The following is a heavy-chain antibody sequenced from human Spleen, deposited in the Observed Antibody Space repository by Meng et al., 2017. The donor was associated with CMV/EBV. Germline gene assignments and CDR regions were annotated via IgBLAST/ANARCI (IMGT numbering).Heavy chain of an antibody. CDR1: GFTFSSYS. Sequence: EVQLVESGGGLVKPGGSLRLSCAASGFTFSSYSMNWVRQAPGKGLEWVSSISSSSSYIYYADSVKGRFTISRDNAKNSLYLQMNSLRAEDTAVYYCARGGYSSSSGVDPWGQGTLLTVSS. V-gene: IGHV3-21*01. CDR3: ARGGYSSSSGVDP. CDR2: ISSSSSYI. D-gene: IGHD6-6*01. J-gene: IGHJ5*02.